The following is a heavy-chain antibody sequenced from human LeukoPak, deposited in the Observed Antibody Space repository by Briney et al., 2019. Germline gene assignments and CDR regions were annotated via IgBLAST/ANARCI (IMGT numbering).Heavy chain of an antibody. CDR2: ISYDGSNK. D-gene: IGHD5-18*01. CDR1: GFTFSSYA. V-gene: IGHV3-30*04. Sequence: GGSLRLSCAASGFTFSSYAMHCVRQAPGKGLEWVAVISYDGSNKYYADSVKGRFTISRDNSKNTLYLQMNSLRAEDTAVYYCARQPAMVTYYFDYWGQGTLVTVSS. CDR3: ARQPAMVTYYFDY. J-gene: IGHJ4*02.